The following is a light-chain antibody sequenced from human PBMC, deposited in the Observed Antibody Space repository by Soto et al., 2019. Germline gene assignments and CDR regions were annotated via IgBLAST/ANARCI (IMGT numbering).Light chain of an antibody. Sequence: SALTQPASVSGSPGQSITLSCTGTSSDVGGYNYVSWYQHHPGKAPKLMIYDVSNRPSGVSNRFSGSKSGNTASLTISGLQPEDEADYYCSSYTTSNTRQIVFGTGTKLTVL. J-gene: IGLJ1*01. CDR1: SSDVGGYNY. CDR2: DVS. CDR3: SSYTTSNTRQIV. V-gene: IGLV2-14*03.